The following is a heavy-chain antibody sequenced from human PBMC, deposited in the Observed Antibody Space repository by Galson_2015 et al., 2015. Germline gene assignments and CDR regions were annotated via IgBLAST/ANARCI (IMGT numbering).Heavy chain of an antibody. V-gene: IGHV3-30-3*01. CDR1: GFTFSSYA. D-gene: IGHD2-2*01. CDR2: ISYDGSNK. J-gene: IGHJ4*02. Sequence: SLRLSCAASGFTFSSYAMHWVRQAPGKGLEWVAVISYDGSNKYYADSVKGRFTISRDNSKNTLYLQMNSLRAEDTAVYYCARDRTPRDMVVVPASAYWGQGTLVTVAS. CDR3: ARDRTPRDMVVVPASAY.